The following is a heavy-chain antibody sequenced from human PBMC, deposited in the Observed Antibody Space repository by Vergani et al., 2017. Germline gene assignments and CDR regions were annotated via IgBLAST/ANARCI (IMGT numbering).Heavy chain of an antibody. CDR3: EKDIIGEAVAGPNAFDI. CDR2: ISWNSGSI. V-gene: IGHV3-9*01. J-gene: IGHJ3*02. Sequence: VQLVESGGGLVQPGRSLRLSCAASRFTFDDYAMHWVRQAPGKGLEWVSGISWNSGSIGDAEYVKGRFTIFRDNAKNSLYLQMNSRRAEDTALYYCEKDIIGEAVAGPNAFDIWGQGTMVTVSS. CDR1: RFTFDDYA. D-gene: IGHD6-19*01.